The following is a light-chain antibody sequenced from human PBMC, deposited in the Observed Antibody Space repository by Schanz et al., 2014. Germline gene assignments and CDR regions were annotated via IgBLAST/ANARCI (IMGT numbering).Light chain of an antibody. V-gene: IGLV2-11*01. Sequence: QSALTQPRSVSGSPGQSVTISCTGTTSDIGGYNYVSWYQQHPGKAPKVMIYDVSKRPSGVPDRFSGSKSGNTASLTVSGLQAEDEADYYCCSYAGSSTWVFGGGTKLTVL. CDR3: CSYAGSSTWV. J-gene: IGLJ3*02. CDR2: DVS. CDR1: TSDIGGYNY.